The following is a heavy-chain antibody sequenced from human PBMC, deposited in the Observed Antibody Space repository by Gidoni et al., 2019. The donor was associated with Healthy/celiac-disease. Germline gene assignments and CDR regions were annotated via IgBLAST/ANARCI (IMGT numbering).Heavy chain of an antibody. CDR2: ISSSSSTI. Sequence: GFTFSSYSMNWVRQAPGKGLEWVSYISSSSSTIHYADSVKGRFTISRDNAKNSLYLQMNSLRAEDTAVYYCARSLVGRYCSSTSCYYNWFDPWGQGTLVTVSS. J-gene: IGHJ5*02. V-gene: IGHV3-48*04. CDR1: GFTFSSYS. CDR3: ARSLVGRYCSSTSCYYNWFDP. D-gene: IGHD2-2*01.